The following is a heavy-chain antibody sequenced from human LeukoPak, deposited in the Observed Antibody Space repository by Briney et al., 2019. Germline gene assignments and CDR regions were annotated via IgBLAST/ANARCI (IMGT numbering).Heavy chain of an antibody. J-gene: IGHJ5*02. CDR3: ARLSVRYGSGSHYPNWFDP. D-gene: IGHD3-10*01. CDR1: GYSFTSYW. CDR2: IYPGDSDT. V-gene: IGHV5-51*01. Sequence: GESLKISCKGSGYSFTSYWIGWVRQMPGKGLEWMGIIYPGDSDTRYSPSFQGQVTISADKSISTAYLQWSSLKASDTAMYYCARLSVRYGSGSHYPNWFDPWGQGTLVTVSS.